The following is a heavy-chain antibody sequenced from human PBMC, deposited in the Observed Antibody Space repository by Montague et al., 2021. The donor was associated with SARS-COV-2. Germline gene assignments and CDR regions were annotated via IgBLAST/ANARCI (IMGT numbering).Heavy chain of an antibody. D-gene: IGHD6-19*01. CDR3: ARETYTSGWFPQFDY. V-gene: IGHV4-39*01. Sequence: SCTTYYNPSLQSRFTISVHTSTKQFSLKLSSVTHVDTAVYYCARETYTSGWFPQFDYWGQGTLVTVS. CDR2: SCTT. J-gene: IGHJ4*02.